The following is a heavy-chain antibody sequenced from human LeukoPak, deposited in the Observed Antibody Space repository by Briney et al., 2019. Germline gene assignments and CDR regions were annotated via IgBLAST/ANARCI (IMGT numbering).Heavy chain of an antibody. CDR2: ISSSGSTI. D-gene: IGHD3-10*01. J-gene: IGHJ6*02. V-gene: IGHV3-48*03. Sequence: GGSLRLSCAASGFTFSSYEMNWVRQAPGKGLEWVSYISSSGSTIYYADSVKGRFIISRDNAKNSLYLQTNSLRAEDTAVYYCARWDGSGSYYTFGEYYGMDVWGQGTTVTVSS. CDR1: GFTFSSYE. CDR3: ARWDGSGSYYTFGEYYGMDV.